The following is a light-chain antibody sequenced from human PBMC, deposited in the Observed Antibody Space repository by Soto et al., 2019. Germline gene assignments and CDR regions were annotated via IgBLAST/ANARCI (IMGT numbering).Light chain of an antibody. Sequence: EIVLTQSPATLSLSPGERATLSCRASQSVSSYLAWYQQKPGQPPRLLIYDTSNRAIGVPARFSGSGSGAEWALSSGSLEAEDVGVYYCQQWSNWPPNTFGQGTKLEIK. CDR1: QSVSSY. J-gene: IGKJ2*01. V-gene: IGKV3-11*01. CDR3: QQWSNWPPNT. CDR2: DTS.